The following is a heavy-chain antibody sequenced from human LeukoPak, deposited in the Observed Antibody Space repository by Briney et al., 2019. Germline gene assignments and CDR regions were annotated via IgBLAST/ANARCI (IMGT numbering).Heavy chain of an antibody. CDR3: ARGYYYGSGSYYPLAY. V-gene: IGHV3-21*01. CDR1: GFTLSSYS. J-gene: IGHJ4*02. CDR2: ISSSSSYI. Sequence: PGGSLRLSCAASGFTLSSYSMNWVRQAPGKGLEWVSSISSSSSYIYYADSVKGRFTISRDNAKNSLYLQMNSLRAEDTAVYYCARGYYYGSGSYYPLAYWGQGTLVTVSS. D-gene: IGHD3-10*01.